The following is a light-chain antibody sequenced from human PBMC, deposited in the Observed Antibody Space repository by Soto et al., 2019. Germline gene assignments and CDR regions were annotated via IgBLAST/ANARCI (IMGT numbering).Light chain of an antibody. CDR3: RQGTHWPPYT. CDR2: KVS. J-gene: IGKJ2*01. CDR1: QSLAYSDGNTY. V-gene: IGKV2-30*01. Sequence: DVVMTQSPLSLPVTLGQPASISCRSSQSLAYSDGNTYLNWFQQRPGQSPRRLIYKVSNRDSGGTDRFSGSGSGTDFTLKISRVEAEDVGVYYCRQGTHWPPYTFGQGTKLEIK.